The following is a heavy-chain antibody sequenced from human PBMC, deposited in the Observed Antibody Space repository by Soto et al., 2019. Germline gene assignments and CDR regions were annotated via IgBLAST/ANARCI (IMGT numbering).Heavy chain of an antibody. CDR1: GYTFTSYA. V-gene: IGHV1-3*01. D-gene: IGHD6-19*01. CDR3: ARDSSGWSSFDY. Sequence: ASVKVSCKASGYTFTSYAMHWVRQAPGQRLEWMGWINAGNGNTKYSQRFQGRVTITRGTSASTAYMELSSLRSEDTAVYYCARDSSGWSSFDYWGQRTLVTVSS. J-gene: IGHJ4*02. CDR2: INAGNGNT.